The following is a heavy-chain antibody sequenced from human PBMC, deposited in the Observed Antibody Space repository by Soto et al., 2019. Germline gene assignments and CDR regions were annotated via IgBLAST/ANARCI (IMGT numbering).Heavy chain of an antibody. CDR3: ARASGYSYGYDDFFDN. CDR1: GGSINGYY. V-gene: IGHV4-59*01. D-gene: IGHD5-18*01. J-gene: IGHJ4*01. Sequence: QVQLQESGPGLVKPSGTLSLTCTVSGGSINGYYWTWLRQSPTNGLEWIGYFHFSGSTKYNPSLESRLTISADTSKNQISLTLSSVTAADTAVYYCARASGYSYGYDDFFDNWGQGTLANVSS. CDR2: FHFSGST.